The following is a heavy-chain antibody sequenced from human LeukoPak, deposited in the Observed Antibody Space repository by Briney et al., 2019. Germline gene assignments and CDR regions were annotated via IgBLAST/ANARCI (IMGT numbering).Heavy chain of an antibody. V-gene: IGHV4-34*01. Sequence: PSETLSLTCAVYGGSFSGYYWSWIRQPPGKGLEWIGEINHSGSTNYNPSLKSRVTISLDTPKNQFSLKLSSVTAADTAVYYCARGPPWYSSPGQFDYWGQGTLVTVSS. CDR3: ARGPPWYSSPGQFDY. CDR1: GGSFSGYY. J-gene: IGHJ4*02. CDR2: INHSGST. D-gene: IGHD6-13*01.